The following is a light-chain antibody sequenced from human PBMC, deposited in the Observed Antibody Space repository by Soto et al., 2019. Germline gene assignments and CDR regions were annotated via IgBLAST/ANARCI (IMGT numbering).Light chain of an antibody. V-gene: IGLV2-14*01. CDR2: GVT. CDR3: SSYTSASTLLYL. J-gene: IGLJ1*01. CDR1: SSDVGGYNY. Sequence: QSALTQPASVSGSPGQSITISCTGTSSDVGGYNYVSWYQQHPGIAPKLLIYGVTNRPSGVSTRFSGSKSGNTASLTFSGLQAEDEADYHCSSYTSASTLLYLFGTGTKVTVL.